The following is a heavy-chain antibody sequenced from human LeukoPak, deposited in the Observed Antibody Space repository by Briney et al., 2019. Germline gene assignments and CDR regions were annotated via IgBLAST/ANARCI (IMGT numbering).Heavy chain of an antibody. V-gene: IGHV1-18*01. J-gene: IGHJ6*02. Sequence: ASVKVSCKASGYTLTSYGISWVRQAPGQGLEWMGWISAYNGNTNYAQKLQGRVTMTTDTSTSTAYMELRSLRSDDTAVYYCARPQRAYYDFGSGYLDNYYYGMDVWGQGTTVTVSS. CDR2: ISAYNGNT. D-gene: IGHD3-3*01. CDR3: ARPQRAYYDFGSGYLDNYYYGMDV. CDR1: GYTLTSYG.